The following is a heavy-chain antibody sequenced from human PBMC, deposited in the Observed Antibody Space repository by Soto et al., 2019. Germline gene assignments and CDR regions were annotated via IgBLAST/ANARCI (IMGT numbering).Heavy chain of an antibody. D-gene: IGHD1-26*01. V-gene: IGHV4-59*01. CDR2: IYYSGST. CDR1: GGSISSYY. Sequence: SESLSLTCTVSGGSISSYYWSWIRQPPGKGLEWIGYIYYSGSTNYNPPLKSRVTISVDTSKNQFSLKLSSVTAADTAVYYCAAALSGSHDYWGQGTLVTSPQ. J-gene: IGHJ4*02. CDR3: AAALSGSHDY.